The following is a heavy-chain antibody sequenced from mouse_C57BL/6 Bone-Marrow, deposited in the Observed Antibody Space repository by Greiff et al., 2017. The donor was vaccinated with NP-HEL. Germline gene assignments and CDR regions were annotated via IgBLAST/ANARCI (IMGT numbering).Heavy chain of an antibody. Sequence: QVQLQQSGPELVKPGASVKISYKASGYTFTDYYINWVKQRPGQGLEWIGWIFPGSGSTYYNEKFKGKATLTVDKSSSTAYMLLSSLTSEDSAVYFCARWGYYGRGYFDVWGTGTTVTVSS. J-gene: IGHJ1*03. CDR3: ARWGYYGRGYFDV. V-gene: IGHV1-75*01. D-gene: IGHD1-1*01. CDR1: GYTFTDYY. CDR2: IFPGSGST.